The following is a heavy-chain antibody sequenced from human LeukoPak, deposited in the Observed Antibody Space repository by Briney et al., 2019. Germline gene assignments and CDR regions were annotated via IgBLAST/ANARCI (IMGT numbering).Heavy chain of an antibody. CDR3: ATISTHDSIRYRDY. D-gene: IGHD3-22*01. V-gene: IGHV4-34*01. CDR1: GGSFSGYY. J-gene: IGHJ4*02. Sequence: SVTLSLTCAVYGGSFSGYYWSWIRQPPGKGLEWIGEINHSGSTNYNPSLKSRVTISVDTSKNQFPLKLSSVTAADTAVYYCATISTHDSIRYRDYWGQGTLVTVSS. CDR2: INHSGST.